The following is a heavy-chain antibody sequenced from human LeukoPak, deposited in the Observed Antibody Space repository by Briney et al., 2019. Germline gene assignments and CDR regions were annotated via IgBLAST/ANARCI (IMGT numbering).Heavy chain of an antibody. V-gene: IGHV3-21*01. CDR3: AKDWGYYTGNYYYMDV. J-gene: IGHJ6*03. D-gene: IGHD3-3*01. CDR1: GFTFSSYS. Sequence: PGGSLRLSCAASGFTFSSYSMNWVRQAPGKGLEWVSSISSSSSYIYYADSVKGRFTISRDNAKNSLYLQMNSLRAEDTAVYYCAKDWGYYTGNYYYMDVWGKGTTVTVSS. CDR2: ISSSSSYI.